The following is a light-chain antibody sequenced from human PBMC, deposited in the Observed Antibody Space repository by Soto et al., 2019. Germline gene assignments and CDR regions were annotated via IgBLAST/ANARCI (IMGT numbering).Light chain of an antibody. Sequence: DIQMTQSPSTLSASVGDSVTITCQASHSISDWLAWFQQKPGKAPKLLIYKASTLEIGVPSRFSGSASGTEFTLTISSLQPDDFATYYCQQHSDYPLTFGGGTKVDNK. CDR2: KAS. V-gene: IGKV1-5*03. CDR3: QQHSDYPLT. CDR1: HSISDW. J-gene: IGKJ4*01.